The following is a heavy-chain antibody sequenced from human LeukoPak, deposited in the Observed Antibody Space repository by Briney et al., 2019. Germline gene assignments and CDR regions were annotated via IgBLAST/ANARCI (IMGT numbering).Heavy chain of an antibody. J-gene: IGHJ4*02. CDR1: GYTLSELS. D-gene: IGHD4-17*01. CDR2: FNPEDGET. V-gene: IGHV1-24*01. Sequence: ASVKVSCKVSGYTLSELSLHWVRQAPGKGLEWVGGFNPEDGETIYAQKIQGRVTMTEDTSTDTAYMELSSLRSEDTAVYYCATNDYGDDYWGQGTLVTVSS. CDR3: ATNDYGDDY.